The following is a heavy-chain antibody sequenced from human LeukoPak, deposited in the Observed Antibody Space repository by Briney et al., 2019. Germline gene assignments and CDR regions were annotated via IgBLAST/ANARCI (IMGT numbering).Heavy chain of an antibody. Sequence: PSETLSLTCTVSGYSISSGYYWGWIRQPPGKGLEWIGEINHSGSTNYNPSLKSRVTISVDTSKNQFSLKLSSVTAADTAVYYCARVPVRTAPNWGQGTLVTVSS. CDR3: ARVPVRTAPN. CDR1: GYSISSGYY. J-gene: IGHJ4*02. D-gene: IGHD5-18*01. V-gene: IGHV4-38-2*02. CDR2: INHSGST.